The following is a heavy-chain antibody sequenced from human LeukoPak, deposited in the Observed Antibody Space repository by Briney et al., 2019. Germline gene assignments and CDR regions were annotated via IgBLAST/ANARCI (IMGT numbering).Heavy chain of an antibody. CDR1: GFTFGSYS. CDR3: AELGITMIGGV. CDR2: ISSSSTTI. J-gene: IGHJ6*03. V-gene: IGHV3-48*01. D-gene: IGHD3-10*02. Sequence: GGSLRLSCAASGFTFGSYSMMWVRQAPGKGLEWVSYISSSSTTIHYADSVKGRFTISRDNAKNSVYLQMNSLRAEDTAVYYCAELGITMIGGVWGKGTTVTISS.